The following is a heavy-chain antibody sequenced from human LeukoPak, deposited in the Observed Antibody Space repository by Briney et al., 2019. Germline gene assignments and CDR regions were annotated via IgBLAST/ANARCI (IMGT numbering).Heavy chain of an antibody. CDR1: GGSIGGDY. Sequence: PSETLSLTCTVSGGSIGGDYWSWIRQSAGKGLEWIGRIYKSGSTNYNPSFRSRVTMSVDTSKNQFSLNVTSVTAADTAVYYCAREEYFQDSNGYSYYFHSWGQGSLVTVSS. V-gene: IGHV4-4*07. D-gene: IGHD3-22*01. CDR2: IYKSGST. J-gene: IGHJ4*02. CDR3: AREEYFQDSNGYSYYFHS.